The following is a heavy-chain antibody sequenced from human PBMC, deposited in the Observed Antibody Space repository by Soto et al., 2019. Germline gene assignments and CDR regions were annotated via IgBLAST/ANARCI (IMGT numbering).Heavy chain of an antibody. J-gene: IGHJ5*02. D-gene: IGHD3-10*01. CDR3: ARGAVDMMRGITGKRTWLDP. CDR1: GGSFSSYY. CDR2: INRIGSA. V-gene: IGHV4-34*01. Sequence: QVQLQQWGDGLLKPSETLSLTCAVYGGSFSSYYWNWIRQSPGKGLESNGDINRIGSANYNPSLTGRVTMSIHSSKNKFYLRLTSVTAADTAMSYGARGAVDMMRGITGKRTWLDPWGQGTLVIVS.